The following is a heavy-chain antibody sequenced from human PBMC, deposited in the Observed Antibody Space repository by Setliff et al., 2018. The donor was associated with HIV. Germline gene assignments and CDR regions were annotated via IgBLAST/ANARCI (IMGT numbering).Heavy chain of an antibody. CDR3: AREDGSYHYFDY. Sequence: SETLSLTCIVSGASISSNTWSWIRQAPGKGLQWIGFIYNSVTTNYNPSLKSRVTISLDTSKNQFSLKLTSVTAADTAVYYCAREDGSYHYFDYWGQGMLVTVSS. D-gene: IGHD5-18*01. CDR1: GASISSNT. V-gene: IGHV4-59*01. J-gene: IGHJ4*02. CDR2: IYNSVTT.